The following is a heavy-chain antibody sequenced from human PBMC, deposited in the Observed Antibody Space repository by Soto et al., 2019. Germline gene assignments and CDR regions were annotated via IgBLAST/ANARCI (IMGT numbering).Heavy chain of an antibody. CDR3: ARGGTPSDY. CDR1: GYTFTNFG. J-gene: IGHJ4*02. D-gene: IGHD3-16*01. Sequence: QVQLVQSGAEVKKPGASVKVSCKASGYTFTNFGISWVRQAPGQGLEWMGWISAYNGNTNYAQNFQGRVTMTTDTSTSTAHMGLRGLRSADTAVYSDARGGTPSDYWGQGTLVTVSS. CDR2: ISAYNGNT. V-gene: IGHV1-18*01.